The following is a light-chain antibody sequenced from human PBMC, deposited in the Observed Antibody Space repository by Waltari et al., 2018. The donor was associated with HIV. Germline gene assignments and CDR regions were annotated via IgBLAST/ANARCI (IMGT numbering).Light chain of an antibody. Sequence: SYELTQPPSVSVSPGQTARITCSGDASTKQYTFWYQQKPGQAPVLVIYKDSERPSGIPERFSGSTSGTTVTLTINGVQAEDEADYYCQSGDSSGTFVVFGGGTKLTVL. CDR2: KDS. J-gene: IGLJ2*01. CDR3: QSGDSSGTFVV. CDR1: ASTKQY. V-gene: IGLV3-25*03.